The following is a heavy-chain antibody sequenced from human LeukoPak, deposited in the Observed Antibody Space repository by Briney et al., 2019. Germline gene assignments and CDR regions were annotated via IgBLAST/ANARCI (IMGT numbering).Heavy chain of an antibody. CDR1: GFTFSSYS. Sequence: SGGSLRLSCAASGFTFSSYSMNWVRQAPGKGLEWVSYISSSSSTIYYADSVKGRFTISGDNAKNSLYLQMNSLRAEDTAVYYCAILDDFWSGYPDYWGQGTLVTVSS. J-gene: IGHJ4*02. D-gene: IGHD3-3*01. CDR3: AILDDFWSGYPDY. V-gene: IGHV3-48*01. CDR2: ISSSSSTI.